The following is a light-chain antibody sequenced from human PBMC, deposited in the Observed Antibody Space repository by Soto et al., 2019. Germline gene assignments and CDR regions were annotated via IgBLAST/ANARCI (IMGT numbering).Light chain of an antibody. V-gene: IGKV4-1*01. J-gene: IGKJ3*01. CDR3: QQSYSTPFT. CDR1: QSVLYRSNNKNY. CDR2: WAS. Sequence: DIVMTQSPDSLAVSLGERATINCKSSQSVLYRSNNKNYLAWYQQKPGQPPKLLIYWASTRESGVPDRFSGSGSGTDFTLTISSLQAEDVAVYYCQQSYSTPFTFGPGTKVDIK.